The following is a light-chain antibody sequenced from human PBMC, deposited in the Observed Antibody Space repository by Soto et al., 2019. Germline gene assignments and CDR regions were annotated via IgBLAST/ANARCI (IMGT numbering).Light chain of an antibody. J-gene: IGKJ4*01. V-gene: IGKV3-15*01. CDR2: AAS. Sequence: EIVMTQSPATLSVSPGERATLSCRASQSVSSNLAWYQQKPGQAPRLLIYAASTRATGIPARFSGSGSGKEFTHTISSLQSEDFAVYYCQQYNNWPPLTFGGGTKVEIK. CDR1: QSVSSN. CDR3: QQYNNWPPLT.